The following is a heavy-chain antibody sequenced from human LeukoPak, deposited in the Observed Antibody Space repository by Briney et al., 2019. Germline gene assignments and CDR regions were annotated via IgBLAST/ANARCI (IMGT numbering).Heavy chain of an antibody. CDR3: ARVRAVTIFGVVIIGPFDY. J-gene: IGHJ4*02. CDR1: GFTFSSYS. V-gene: IGHV3-48*01. CDR2: ISSSSSTI. Sequence: GGSLRLSCAASGFTFSSYSMNWVRQAPGKGLEWVSYISSSSSTIYYADSVKGRFTISRDNAKNSLYLQMNSLRAEDTAVYYCARVRAVTIFGVVIIGPFDYWGQGTLVTVSS. D-gene: IGHD3-3*01.